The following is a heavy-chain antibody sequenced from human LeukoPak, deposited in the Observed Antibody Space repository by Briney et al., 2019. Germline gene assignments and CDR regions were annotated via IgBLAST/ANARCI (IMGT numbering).Heavy chain of an antibody. CDR3: EKSRGPYHLFSGMDV. Sequence: GGSLRLSCAASGVTFDDYAMHWVRQTPGKGLEWVSAIDWNSGSKDYADSVKGRFTISRDNAGNPLYLQMNSLRPEDTALYYCEKSRGPYHLFSGMDVWAQGPKVPV. V-gene: IGHV3-9*01. D-gene: IGHD1-14*01. CDR1: GVTFDDYA. J-gene: IGHJ6*02. CDR2: IDWNSGSK.